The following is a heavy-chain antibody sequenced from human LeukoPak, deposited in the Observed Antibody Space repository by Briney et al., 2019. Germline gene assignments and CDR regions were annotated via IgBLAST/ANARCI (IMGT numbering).Heavy chain of an antibody. V-gene: IGHV3-64D*06. D-gene: IGHD5-18*01. CDR1: GFTFSSYA. J-gene: IGHJ4*02. Sequence: PGGSLRLSCAASGFTFSSYAMNWVRQAPGKGLEWVSGISGGGSSTYYADSVKGRFTISRDNSKNTLYLQMSSLRAEDTAVYYCVKDVHTAMLRVFDYWGQGALVTVSS. CDR3: VKDVHTAMLRVFDY. CDR2: ISGGGSST.